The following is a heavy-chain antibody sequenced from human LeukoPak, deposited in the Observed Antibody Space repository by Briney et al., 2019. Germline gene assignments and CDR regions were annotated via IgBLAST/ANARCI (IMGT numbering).Heavy chain of an antibody. CDR3: TTDSGRSYFYFNF. Sequence: ASVKVPCKASGGTFSSYAISWVRQAPGQGLEWMGGIIPIFGTANYAQKFQGRVTVTEDTVTDTGYMELRSLTSDDTAVYFCTTDSGRSYFYFNFWGQGTLVTVSS. CDR2: IIPIFGTA. CDR1: GGTFSSYA. V-gene: IGHV1-69*06. D-gene: IGHD3-10*01. J-gene: IGHJ4*02.